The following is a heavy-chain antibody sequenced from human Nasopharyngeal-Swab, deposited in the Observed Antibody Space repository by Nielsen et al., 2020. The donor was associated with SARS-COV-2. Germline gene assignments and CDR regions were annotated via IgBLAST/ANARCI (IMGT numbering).Heavy chain of an antibody. CDR3: ARRTEYRASYYLGGYFDY. Sequence: SETLSLTCTVSGGSIRSSTFYWGWIRQPPGKGLEWIGSIFHSGSAYYNPSLQRRVTLSVDPSKNHFSLKLSSVTAADTAVYYCARRTEYRASYYLGGYFDYWGQGTLVTVSS. CDR1: GGSIRSSTFY. V-gene: IGHV4-39*02. CDR2: IFHSGSA. J-gene: IGHJ4*02. D-gene: IGHD1-26*01.